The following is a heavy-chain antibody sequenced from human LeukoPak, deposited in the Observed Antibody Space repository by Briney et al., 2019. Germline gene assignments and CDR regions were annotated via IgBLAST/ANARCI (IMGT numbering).Heavy chain of an antibody. V-gene: IGHV1-18*01. CDR1: GYPFSSYG. J-gene: IGHJ5*02. D-gene: IGHD6-13*01. CDR2: ISGYNGTT. CDR3: ARDVTAADLWFDP. Sequence: GAPVKGSCKAFGYPFSSYGVRSVRHAPGHRLEWMGWISGYNGTTNYAQKLQGRVTIATDTSTSTAYMELSSLRSDDTAVYYCARDVTAADLWFDPWGQGTLVTVSS.